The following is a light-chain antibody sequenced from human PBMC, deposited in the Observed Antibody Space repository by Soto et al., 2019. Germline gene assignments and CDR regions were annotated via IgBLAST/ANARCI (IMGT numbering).Light chain of an antibody. J-gene: IGKJ5*01. V-gene: IGKV1-39*01. Sequence: DIQMTQSPSSLSASLGYIVTITCRASQSISSYLNWYQQKPGKAPKLLIYAASSLQSGVPSRFSGSGSGTDFTLTINGLQPEDFATYYCQQAASFPITFGQGTRLEIK. CDR2: AAS. CDR1: QSISSY. CDR3: QQAASFPIT.